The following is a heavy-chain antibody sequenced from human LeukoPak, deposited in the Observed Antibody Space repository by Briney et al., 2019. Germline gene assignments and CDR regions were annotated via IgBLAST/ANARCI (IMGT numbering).Heavy chain of an antibody. D-gene: IGHD3-10*01. CDR1: GGSFSGYY. J-gene: IGHJ4*02. CDR3: ARDRDDYFDY. V-gene: IGHV4-34*01. CDR2: INHSGST. Sequence: KPSETLSLTCAVYGGSFSGYYWSWIRQPPGKGLEWIGEINHSGSTNYNPSLKSRVTISVDTSKNQFSLKLSSVTAEDTALYYCARDRDDYFDYWGQGTLVTVSS.